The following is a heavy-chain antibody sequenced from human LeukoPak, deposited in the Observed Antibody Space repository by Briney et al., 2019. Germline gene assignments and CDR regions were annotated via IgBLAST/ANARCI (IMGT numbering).Heavy chain of an antibody. CDR2: ITASSTAI. Sequence: PGGSLRLSCAASGFTFNTYTMNWVRQAPGKGLEWVSSITASSTAIYSADSVKGRFTISRDDPHNTLYLQMNSLRAEDTAVYFCARGGVDYYGSGTYYLMYYFDYWGQGALVTVSS. CDR3: ARGGVDYYGSGTYYLMYYFDY. CDR1: GFTFNTYT. J-gene: IGHJ4*02. V-gene: IGHV3-21*04. D-gene: IGHD3-10*01.